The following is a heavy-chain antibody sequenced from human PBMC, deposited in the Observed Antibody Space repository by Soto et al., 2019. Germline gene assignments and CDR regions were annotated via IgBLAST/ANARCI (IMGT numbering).Heavy chain of an antibody. J-gene: IGHJ4*02. Sequence: GGSLRLSCAASGFTFSSNAMSWVRQAPGKGLEWVSGITGSGGITDYADSVKGRFTISRDHSRNTLYLQMNYLRVEDTAVYFCAKHTTFYYDRTGPGDYVDYWGQGTLVTVSS. V-gene: IGHV3-23*01. CDR3: AKHTTFYYDRTGPGDYVDY. CDR2: ITGSGGIT. D-gene: IGHD3-22*01. CDR1: GFTFSSNA.